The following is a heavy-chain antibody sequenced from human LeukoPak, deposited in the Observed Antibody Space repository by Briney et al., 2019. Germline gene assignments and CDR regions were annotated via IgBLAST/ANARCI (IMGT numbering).Heavy chain of an antibody. J-gene: IGHJ6*02. Sequence: PSETLSLTCTVSGGSISSSSYYWGWIRQPPGKGLEWIGSIYYSGSTYYNPSLKSRVTISVDTSKNQFSLKLSSVTAADTAVYYCARQAGITMVRGAHYYYYGMDVWGQGTTVTVS. CDR1: GGSISSSSYY. D-gene: IGHD3-10*01. V-gene: IGHV4-39*07. CDR3: ARQAGITMVRGAHYYYYGMDV. CDR2: IYYSGST.